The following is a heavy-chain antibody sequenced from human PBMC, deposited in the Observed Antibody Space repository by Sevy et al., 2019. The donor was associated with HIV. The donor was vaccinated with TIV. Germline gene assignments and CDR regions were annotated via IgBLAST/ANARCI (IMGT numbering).Heavy chain of an antibody. V-gene: IGHV4-59*08. CDR2: IYSNGHI. CDR1: GGSITSLY. J-gene: IGHJ4*02. Sequence: SETLSLTCTVSGGSITSLYWNWIRQPPGKGLEWIANIYSNGHINYNPSLKSRVTLSLDTPKNQFSLRLSSVTAADTAMYYCAGENAWGRGYSWGQGTLVTVSS. D-gene: IGHD1-26*01. CDR3: AGENAWGRGYS.